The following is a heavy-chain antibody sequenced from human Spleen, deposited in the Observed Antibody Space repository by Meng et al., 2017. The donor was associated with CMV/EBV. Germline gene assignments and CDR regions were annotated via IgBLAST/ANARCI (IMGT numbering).Heavy chain of an antibody. CDR1: GFTFSSYS. Sequence: GESLKISCAASGFTFSSYSMHWVRQAPGKGLEWVAVISYDGRNKYYAASVKGRFTISRDNAKNSLFLQMNSLRAEDTALYYCARDMYSNYGVAFDIWGQGTMVTVSS. V-gene: IGHV3-30*04. CDR3: ARDMYSNYGVAFDI. CDR2: ISYDGRNK. J-gene: IGHJ3*02. D-gene: IGHD4-11*01.